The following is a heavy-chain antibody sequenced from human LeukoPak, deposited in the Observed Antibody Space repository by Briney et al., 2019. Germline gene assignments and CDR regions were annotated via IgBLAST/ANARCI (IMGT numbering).Heavy chain of an antibody. D-gene: IGHD3-22*01. CDR2: IYSGGST. CDR1: GFTVSSNY. J-gene: IGHJ3*02. CDR3: ASFYDSIDGVAFDI. V-gene: IGHV3-66*01. Sequence: QPGGSLRLSCAASGFTVSSNYMSWVRQAPGKVLEWVSVIYSGGSTYYADSVKGRFTISRDDSKNTLYLQMDSLRAEDTAVYYCASFYDSIDGVAFDIWGQGTMVTVSS.